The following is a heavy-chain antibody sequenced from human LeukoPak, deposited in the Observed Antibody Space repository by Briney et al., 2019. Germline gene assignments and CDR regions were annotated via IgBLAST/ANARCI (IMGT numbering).Heavy chain of an antibody. D-gene: IGHD3-10*01. J-gene: IGHJ3*02. CDR1: GFTFSSYW. Sequence: PGGSLRLSCAASGFTFSSYWMSWVRQAPGKGLEWVANIKQDGSEKYYVDSVKGRFTISRDNAKNSLYLQMNSLRAEDTDVYYCARAYTMVRGVDAFDIWGQGTMVTVSS. CDR3: ARAYTMVRGVDAFDI. CDR2: IKQDGSEK. V-gene: IGHV3-7*01.